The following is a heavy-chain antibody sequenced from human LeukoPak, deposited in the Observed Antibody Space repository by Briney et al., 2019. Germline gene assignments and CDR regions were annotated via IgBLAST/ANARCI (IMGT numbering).Heavy chain of an antibody. D-gene: IGHD3-22*01. V-gene: IGHV4-59*01. CDR2: SYYSGST. J-gene: IGHJ4*02. CDR3: ARVTGYMIEDYFDY. CDR1: GGSINSYY. Sequence: SETLSLTCTVSGGSINSYYWSWIRQPPGKGLEWIGYSYYSGSTNYNPSLKSRVTISVETSKNQFSLKLSSVTAADTAVYYCARVTGYMIEDYFDYWGQGTLVTVSS.